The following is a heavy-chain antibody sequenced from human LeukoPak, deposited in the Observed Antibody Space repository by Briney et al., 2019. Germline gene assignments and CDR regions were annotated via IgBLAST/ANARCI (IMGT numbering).Heavy chain of an antibody. V-gene: IGHV4-30-4*01. CDR1: GGSISSGDYY. CDR2: IYYSGST. Sequence: SQTLSLTCTVSGGSISSGDYYWSWIRQPPGKGLEWIGYIYYSGSTYCNPSLKSRVTISVDTSKNLFSLKLSSVTAADTAVYYCARDPWSGYDLYYYGMDVWGQGTTVTVSS. J-gene: IGHJ6*02. D-gene: IGHD3-3*01. CDR3: ARDPWSGYDLYYYGMDV.